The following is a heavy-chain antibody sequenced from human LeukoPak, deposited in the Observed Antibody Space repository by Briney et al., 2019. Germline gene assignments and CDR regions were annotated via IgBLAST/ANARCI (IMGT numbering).Heavy chain of an antibody. CDR2: IYYSGST. D-gene: IGHD5-18*01. Sequence: SETLSLTCTVSGGSISSHYWSWIRQPPGKGLEWIGYIYYSGSTNYNPSLKSRVTISVDTSKNQFSLKLSSVTAAGTAVYYCARDLQGYRFFDYWGQGTLVTVSS. J-gene: IGHJ4*02. CDR1: GGSISSHY. CDR3: ARDLQGYRFFDY. V-gene: IGHV4-59*11.